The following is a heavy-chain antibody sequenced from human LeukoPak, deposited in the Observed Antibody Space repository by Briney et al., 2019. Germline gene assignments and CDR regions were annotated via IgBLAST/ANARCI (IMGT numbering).Heavy chain of an antibody. CDR1: GGSISSGSYY. CDR3: ARGSYRAAGTGY. J-gene: IGHJ4*02. V-gene: IGHV4-61*09. D-gene: IGHD6-13*01. Sequence: SETLSLTCTVSGGSISSGSYYWSWTRQPAGKGLEWVGHIYTSGSTNYNPSLKSRVTISVDTSKNQFSLKLSSVTAADTAAYYCARGSYRAAGTGYWGQGTLVTVSS. CDR2: IYTSGST.